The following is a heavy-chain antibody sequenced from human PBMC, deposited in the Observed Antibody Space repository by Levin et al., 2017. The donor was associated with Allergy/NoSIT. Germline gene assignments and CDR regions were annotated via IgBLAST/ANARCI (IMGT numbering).Heavy chain of an antibody. V-gene: IGHV1-24*01. CDR3: ATGRTYYYGSGSKELNWFDP. CDR1: GYTLTELS. J-gene: IGHJ5*02. CDR2: FDPEDGET. Sequence: ASVKVSCKVSGYTLTELSMHWVRQAPGKGLEWMGGFDPEDGETIYAQKFQGRVTMTEDTSTDTAYMELSSLRSEDTAVYYCATGRTYYYGSGSKELNWFDPWGQGTLVTVSS. D-gene: IGHD3-10*01.